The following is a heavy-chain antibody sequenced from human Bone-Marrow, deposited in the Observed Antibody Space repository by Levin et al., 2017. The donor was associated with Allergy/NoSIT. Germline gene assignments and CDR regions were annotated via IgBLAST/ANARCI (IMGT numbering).Heavy chain of an antibody. CDR2: ISHDGSEK. J-gene: IGHJ4*02. CDR1: GFELSGFA. Sequence: GESLKISCVVSGFELSGFAMHWVRQAPGKGPEWVAVISHDGSEKFYADSVRGRFRIYRLNLKDTVYLQMDSLRDDDTAMYYCARESDTSGYYFWYFFDLWGQGTQVAVSS. CDR3: ARESDTSGYYFWYFFDL. V-gene: IGHV3-30*04. D-gene: IGHD3-22*01.